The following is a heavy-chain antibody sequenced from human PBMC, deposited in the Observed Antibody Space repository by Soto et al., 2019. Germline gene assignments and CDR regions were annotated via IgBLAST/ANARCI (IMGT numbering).Heavy chain of an antibody. D-gene: IGHD4-4*01. J-gene: IGHJ6*02. V-gene: IGHV1-69*18. CDR3: ASVVMTTVRASYYYGMDV. CDR2: IIPFIGTA. Sequence: QVQLVQSGAEVKKPGSSVTVSCKASGGTFSSYAISWVRQAPGQGLEWMGRIIPFIGTANYAQKFQGRVTVTADESTSTAYMELTSLRSEDTAVYYCASVVMTTVRASYYYGMDVWGQGTTVTVSS. CDR1: GGTFSSYA.